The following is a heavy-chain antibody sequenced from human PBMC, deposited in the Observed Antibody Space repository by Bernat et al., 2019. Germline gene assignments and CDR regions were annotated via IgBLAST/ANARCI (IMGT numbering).Heavy chain of an antibody. V-gene: IGHV3-11*01. D-gene: IGHD1-26*01. CDR3: AGEELSGGGGIVGAPDFYYGMDV. CDR1: GFTFSDYY. CDR2: ISSSGSNI. J-gene: IGHJ6*02. Sequence: QVQLVESGGGLVKPGGSLRLSCAASGFTFSDYYMSWIRQAPGKGLEWVSYISSSGSNIYHVDWCRGRFSFHRDKPKSSVCRQLTSLRGEGAGVYVCAGEELSGGGGIVGAPDFYYGMDVWGQGTTVTVSS.